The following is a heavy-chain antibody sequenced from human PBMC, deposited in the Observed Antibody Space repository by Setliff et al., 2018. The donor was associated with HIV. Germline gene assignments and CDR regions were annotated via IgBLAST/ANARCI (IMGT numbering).Heavy chain of an antibody. CDR3: ARCPEAYFDY. CDR2: ISYDGSNK. Sequence: PGGSLRLSCAASGFIFSAYAMHWVRQAPGKGLEWVAVISYDGSNKYYADSVKGRFTISRDNSKNTLYLQMNSLRAEDTAVYYCARCPEAYFDYWGQGTLVTVSS. J-gene: IGHJ4*02. CDR1: GFIFSAYA. V-gene: IGHV3-30-3*01.